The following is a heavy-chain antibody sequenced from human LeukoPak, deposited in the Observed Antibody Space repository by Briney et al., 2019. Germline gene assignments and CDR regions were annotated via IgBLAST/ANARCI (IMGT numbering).Heavy chain of an antibody. Sequence: ASVKVSCKASGYTFINFAINWGRQAPGQRPEWMGWINAGNGNTKYSQKFQGRVTITRDTSASTAYMELSGLTSEDTAVYYCARGPKAAADDYWGQGTLVTVSS. J-gene: IGHJ4*02. CDR3: ARGPKAAADDY. V-gene: IGHV1-3*01. CDR2: INAGNGNT. D-gene: IGHD6-13*01. CDR1: GYTFINFA.